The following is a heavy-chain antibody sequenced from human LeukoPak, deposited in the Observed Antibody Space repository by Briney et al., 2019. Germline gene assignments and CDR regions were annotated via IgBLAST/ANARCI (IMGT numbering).Heavy chain of an antibody. V-gene: IGHV3-7*01. D-gene: IGHD2-21*01. CDR3: ARDFSPYCGGDCYFDAFDM. CDR1: GFSFSSYW. J-gene: IGHJ3*02. CDR2: INRDGSVK. Sequence: GGSLRLSCAASGFSFSSYWMTWVRQGTGKGLEWVSNINRDGSVKHYMDSVKGRFTISRDNAKNSLYLQMNSLRAEDTAVYYCARDFSPYCGGDCYFDAFDMWGQGTVVTVSS.